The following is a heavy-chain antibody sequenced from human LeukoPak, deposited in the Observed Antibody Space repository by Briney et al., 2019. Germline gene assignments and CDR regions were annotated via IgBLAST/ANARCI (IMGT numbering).Heavy chain of an antibody. CDR3: ARDIAARY. J-gene: IGHJ4*02. V-gene: IGHV4-59*01. CDR2: IYYSGST. Sequence: SETLSLTCTVSGASLSSSYWSWIRQPPGKGLEWIAYIYYSGSTNYNPSLKSRVTISVDTSRNQFCLKLSSVTAADAAVYYCARDIAARYWGQGTLVTVSS. D-gene: IGHD6-13*01. CDR1: GASLSSSY.